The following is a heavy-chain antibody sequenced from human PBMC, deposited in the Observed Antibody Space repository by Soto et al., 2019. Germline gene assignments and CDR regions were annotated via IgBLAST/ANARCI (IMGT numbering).Heavy chain of an antibody. CDR2: ISYHGSNQ. CDR1: GFSFSSYA. D-gene: IGHD6-13*01. J-gene: IGHJ4*02. V-gene: IGHV3-30-3*01. CDR3: ASDRKYSSSWYGGDFDY. Sequence: QVQLVESGGGVVQPGMSLRLSCAASGFSFSSYAMHWVRQPPGKGLEWVAVISYHGSNQYYADSVKGRFTISRDNSKNPLYLQMNSLRAEDTAVYYCASDRKYSSSWYGGDFDYWGQGTQVTVSS.